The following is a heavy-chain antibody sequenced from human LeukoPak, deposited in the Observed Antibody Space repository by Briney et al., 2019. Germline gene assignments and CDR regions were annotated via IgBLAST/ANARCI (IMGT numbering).Heavy chain of an antibody. J-gene: IGHJ4*02. D-gene: IGHD6-19*01. V-gene: IGHV3-49*04. CDR2: IRSKAYGGTT. Sequence: PGGSLRLSCAASGFTFSSHDMHWVRQAPGKGLEWVGFIRSKAYGGTTEYAASVKGRFTISRDDSKSIAYLQMNSLKTEDTAVYYCTSTWLRPREYIAVAGEFDYWGQGTLVTVSS. CDR3: TSTWLRPREYIAVAGEFDY. CDR1: GFTFSSHD.